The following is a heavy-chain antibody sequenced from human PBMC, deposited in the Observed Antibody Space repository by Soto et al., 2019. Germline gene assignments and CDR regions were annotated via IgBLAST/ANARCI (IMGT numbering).Heavy chain of an antibody. V-gene: IGHV4-31*03. J-gene: IGHJ6*02. Sequence: SETLSLTCTVSGGSISSANYYWSWIRQHPGKGLEWIGYIYDSGSTYYNPSLKSRVTISIDTSKNQFSLKLASVTAADMAVYYCARVYGDYDYYYGMDVWGQGTTVTVS. D-gene: IGHD4-17*01. CDR1: GGSISSANYY. CDR2: IYDSGST. CDR3: ARVYGDYDYYYGMDV.